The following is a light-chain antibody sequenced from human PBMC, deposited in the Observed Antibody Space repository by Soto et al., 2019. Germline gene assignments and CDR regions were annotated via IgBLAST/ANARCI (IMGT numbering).Light chain of an antibody. CDR3: QQYGSSCT. V-gene: IGKV3-20*01. CDR2: GAS. Sequence: EIVLTQSPGTLSLSPGERATLSCRASQSVNNNYLAWYQQKPGQPPRLLIYGASSRAIGISDRFSGGGSGKDFTLTISRLEAEDFAVYYCQQYGSSCTFGPGTKVDIK. J-gene: IGKJ3*01. CDR1: QSVNNNY.